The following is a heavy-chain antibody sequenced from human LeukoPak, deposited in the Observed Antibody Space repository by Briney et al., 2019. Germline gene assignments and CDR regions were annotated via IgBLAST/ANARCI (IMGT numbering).Heavy chain of an antibody. Sequence: ASVKVSCKASGGTFSSYAISWVRQAPGQGLEWMGRVIPILGIANYAQKFQGRVTITADKSTSTAYMELSSLRSEDTAVYYCARIRDYNWNYEEFDYWGQGTLVTVSS. J-gene: IGHJ4*02. CDR3: ARIRDYNWNYEEFDY. V-gene: IGHV1-69*04. D-gene: IGHD1-7*01. CDR1: GGTFSSYA. CDR2: VIPILGIA.